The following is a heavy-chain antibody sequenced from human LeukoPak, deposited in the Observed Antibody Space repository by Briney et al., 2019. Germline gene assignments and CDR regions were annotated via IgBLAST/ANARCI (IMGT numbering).Heavy chain of an antibody. CDR3: ARKKDGDWRFDY. Sequence: SETLSLTCAVYDASFSGSYWSWIRQPPGKGLEWIGEINHSGTTNYNPSLKSRVTMSVDTSKNQFSLKLSSVTAADTAVYYCARKKDGDWRFDYWGQGTLVTVSS. CDR1: DASFSGSY. CDR2: INHSGTT. D-gene: IGHD3/OR15-3a*01. J-gene: IGHJ4*02. V-gene: IGHV4-34*10.